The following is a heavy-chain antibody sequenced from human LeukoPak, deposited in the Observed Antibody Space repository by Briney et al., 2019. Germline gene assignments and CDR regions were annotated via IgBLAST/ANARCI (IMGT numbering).Heavy chain of an antibody. J-gene: IGHJ4*02. V-gene: IGHV4-59*01. CDR1: GGSISSYY. CDR3: ASGGSVWYADFDY. CDR2: IYYSGST. Sequence: PSETLSLTCTVSGGSISSYYWSWIRQPPGKGLEWIGYIYYSGSTKYNPTLKSRVTISVYTSKNQFSVKLRSVSAADTAVDYCASGGSVWYADFDYWGQGTLVTVSS. D-gene: IGHD6-19*01.